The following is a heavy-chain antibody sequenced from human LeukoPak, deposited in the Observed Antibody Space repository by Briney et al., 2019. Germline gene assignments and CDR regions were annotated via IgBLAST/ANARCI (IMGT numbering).Heavy chain of an antibody. D-gene: IGHD3-3*01. J-gene: IGHJ4*02. Sequence: PGGSLRLSCAASGFTFSSYAMSWVRQAPGKGLEWVSAISGSGGSTYYADSVKGRFTISRDNSKNTLYLQMNSLRAEDTAVYYCARDPSYDFWSGYYGDYWGQGTLVTVSS. CDR2: ISGSGGST. CDR3: ARDPSYDFWSGYYGDY. V-gene: IGHV3-23*01. CDR1: GFTFSSYA.